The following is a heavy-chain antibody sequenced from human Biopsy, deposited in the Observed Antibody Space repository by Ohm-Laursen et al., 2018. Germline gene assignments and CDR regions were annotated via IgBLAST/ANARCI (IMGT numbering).Heavy chain of an antibody. CDR2: VSYTGNT. CDR1: GDSISSYY. Sequence: GTLSLTCTVSGDSISSYYWSWIRQPPGKGLEWIGYVSYTGNTDYNPSLQSRVTISVDTSKNHFSLRLRSGTPADTAIYYCARDRGYYSDRAVPGYFDLWGRGTLVTVSS. J-gene: IGHJ2*01. V-gene: IGHV4-59*01. CDR3: ARDRGYYSDRAVPGYFDL. D-gene: IGHD3-22*01.